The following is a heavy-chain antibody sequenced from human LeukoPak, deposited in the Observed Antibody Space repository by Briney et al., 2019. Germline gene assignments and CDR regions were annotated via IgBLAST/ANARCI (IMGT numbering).Heavy chain of an antibody. CDR2: IYYSGST. CDR1: GGSISSYY. D-gene: IGHD5-18*01. J-gene: IGHJ4*02. V-gene: IGHV4-59*01. Sequence: SETLSLTCTVSGGSISSYYWSWIRQPPGKGLEWIGYIYYSGSTNYNPSLKSRVTISVDTSKNQFSLKLGSVTAADTAVYYCARGFRGYSYGLDYWGQGTLVTVSS. CDR3: ARGFRGYSYGLDY.